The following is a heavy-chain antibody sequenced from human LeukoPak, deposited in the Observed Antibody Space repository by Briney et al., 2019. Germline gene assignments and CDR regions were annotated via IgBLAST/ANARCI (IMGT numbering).Heavy chain of an antibody. CDR2: INHGGST. V-gene: IGHV4-34*01. CDR3: ARHPAYSGSGSYFGWLDV. D-gene: IGHD3-10*01. Sequence: SDTLSLTCVVYGGSFSGYFYTWIRQPPGKGLQWIGEINHGGSTNYSPSLKSRLTISVDTSKTQFSLKMNSVTAADTAVYYCARHPAYSGSGSYFGWLDVWGQGTLVTVSS. CDR1: GGSFSGYF. J-gene: IGHJ5*02.